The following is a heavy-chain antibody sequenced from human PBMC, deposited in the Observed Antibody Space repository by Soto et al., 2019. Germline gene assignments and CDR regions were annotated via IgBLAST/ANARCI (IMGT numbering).Heavy chain of an antibody. Sequence: AQKFQERVTITGDKSTSTAYMELSSLTSEDTAVYYCAAKYTGYDYGYFDSWGQGTQVTVSS. J-gene: IGHJ4*02. CDR3: AAKYTGYDYGYFDS. V-gene: IGHV1-58*01. D-gene: IGHD5-12*01.